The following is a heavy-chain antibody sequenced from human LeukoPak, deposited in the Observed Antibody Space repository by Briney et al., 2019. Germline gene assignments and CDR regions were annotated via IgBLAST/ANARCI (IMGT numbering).Heavy chain of an antibody. J-gene: IGHJ4*02. CDR1: RFTFSSYA. D-gene: IGHD2-2*01. Sequence: GGSLRLSCAASRFTFSSYAMSWVSQAQGKGLEWVSAISGSGVSTYYADSVKGRFTISRDNSKNTLYLQMNSLRAEDTAVYYCAKGGWVGYCNSTSCYWGFDYWGQGTLVTVSS. CDR2: ISGSGVST. CDR3: AKGGWVGYCNSTSCYWGFDY. V-gene: IGHV3-23*01.